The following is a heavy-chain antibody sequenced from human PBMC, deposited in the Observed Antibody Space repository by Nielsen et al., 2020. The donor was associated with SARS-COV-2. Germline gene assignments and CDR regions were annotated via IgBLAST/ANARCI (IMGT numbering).Heavy chain of an antibody. CDR2: ISSSGSTI. Sequence: GESLKISCAASGFTFSDYYMSWIRQAPGKGLEWVSYISSSGSTIYYADSVKGRFTISRDNAKNSLYLQMNSLRAEDTAVYYCARVLYSSGWYYYYYGMDVWGQGTTVTVSS. CDR3: ARVLYSSGWYYYYYGMDV. J-gene: IGHJ6*02. V-gene: IGHV3-11*04. CDR1: GFTFSDYY. D-gene: IGHD6-19*01.